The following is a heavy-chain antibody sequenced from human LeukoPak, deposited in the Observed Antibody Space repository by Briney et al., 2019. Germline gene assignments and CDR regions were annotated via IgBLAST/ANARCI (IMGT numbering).Heavy chain of an antibody. V-gene: IGHV3-53*05. Sequence: PGGSLRLSCASSGFSVSTNFMNWLRQAPGRGLERVAVMYSGGTTSYADYVKGRFTISRDNSKNTVSLQMNSLRIDDTAVYYCAREGYSSGSRTGIDYWGQGTLVTVSS. D-gene: IGHD5-18*01. CDR1: GFSVSTNF. J-gene: IGHJ4*02. CDR2: MYSGGTT. CDR3: AREGYSSGSRTGIDY.